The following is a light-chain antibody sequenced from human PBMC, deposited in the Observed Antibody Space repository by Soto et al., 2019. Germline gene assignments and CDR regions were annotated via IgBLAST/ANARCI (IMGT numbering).Light chain of an antibody. CDR1: QSVNSD. J-gene: IGKJ1*01. CDR3: QQNDNWPRT. CDR2: GSS. V-gene: IGKV3-15*01. Sequence: ETVMTQSPATLSVSPGERVTLSCRASQSVNSDLAWYQKKAGQAPRLLIYGSSTRATGIPARFSGGGSGTEFTLTISSLQSEDFAVYYCQQNDNWPRTFGQGTKVDNK.